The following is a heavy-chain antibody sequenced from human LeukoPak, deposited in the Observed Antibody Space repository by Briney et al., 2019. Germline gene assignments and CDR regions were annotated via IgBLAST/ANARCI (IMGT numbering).Heavy chain of an antibody. CDR3: AKDRPNYYGSNGHYYKLNGDC. V-gene: IGHV3-23*01. CDR2: ITSSGAAT. J-gene: IGHJ4*02. CDR1: GITFSSYA. Sequence: GGSLRLSCAASGITFSSYAMSWVRQAPGKGLEWVSSITSSGAATYYADSEKGRFTISRDNPDNTLYLQMNSLRAEDTAVYYCAKDRPNYYGSNGHYYKLNGDCWGQGTLVTVSS. D-gene: IGHD3-22*01.